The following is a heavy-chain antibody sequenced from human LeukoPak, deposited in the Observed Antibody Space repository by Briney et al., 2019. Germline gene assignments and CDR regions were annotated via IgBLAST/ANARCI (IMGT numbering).Heavy chain of an antibody. CDR1: GFTFSSYE. D-gene: IGHD3-10*02. Sequence: GGALRLSCAASGFTFSSYEMNWVRQAPGKGLGWVSYISSSGSTIYYAGSVKGRFTISRDNAQNSLYLQMNSLRAEDTAVYSCAELGITMIGGVWGQGTTVTISS. CDR2: ISSSGSTI. V-gene: IGHV3-48*03. CDR3: AELGITMIGGV. J-gene: IGHJ6*02.